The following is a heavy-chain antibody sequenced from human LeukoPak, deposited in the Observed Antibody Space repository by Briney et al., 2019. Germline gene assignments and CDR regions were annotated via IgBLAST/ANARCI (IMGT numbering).Heavy chain of an antibody. V-gene: IGHV4-34*01. J-gene: IGHJ4*02. Sequence: SETLSLTCAVYGGSFSGYYWSWIRQPPGKGLEWIGEINHSGSTNYNPSLKSRVTISVDTSKNQFSLKLSSVTAADTAVYYCAREEWLPILGHWGQGTLVTVSS. CDR3: AREEWLPILGH. CDR1: GGSFSGYY. D-gene: IGHD3-3*01. CDR2: INHSGST.